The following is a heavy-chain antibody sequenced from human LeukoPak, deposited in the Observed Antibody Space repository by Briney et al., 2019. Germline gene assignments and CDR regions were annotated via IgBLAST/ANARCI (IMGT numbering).Heavy chain of an antibody. J-gene: IGHJ4*02. V-gene: IGHV3-21*01. CDR2: ISSSSSYI. Sequence: PGGSLRLSCAASGFTFSSYSMNWVRQAPGKGLEWVSSISSSSSYIYYADSVKGRFTISRDNAKNSLYLQMNSLRAEDTAVYYCARSWDYGDSWPGYWGQGTLVTVSS. CDR1: GFTFSSYS. D-gene: IGHD4-17*01. CDR3: ARSWDYGDSWPGY.